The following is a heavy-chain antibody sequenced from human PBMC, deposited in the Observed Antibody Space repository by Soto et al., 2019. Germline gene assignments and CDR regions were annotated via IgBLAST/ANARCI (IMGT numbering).Heavy chain of an antibody. J-gene: IGHJ4*02. CDR3: ARGGYGGNPILVY. CDR2: ISYDGSNK. Sequence: GGSLRLACAASGFTFSSYAMHWVRQAPGKGLEWVAVISYDGSNKYYADSVKGRFTISRDNSKNTLYLQMNSLRAEDTAVYYGARGGYGGNPILVYWGQGSLVTVSS. D-gene: IGHD4-17*01. V-gene: IGHV3-30-3*01. CDR1: GFTFSSYA.